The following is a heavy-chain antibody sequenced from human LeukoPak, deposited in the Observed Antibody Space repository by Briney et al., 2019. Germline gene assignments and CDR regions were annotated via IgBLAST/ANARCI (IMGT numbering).Heavy chain of an antibody. CDR2: IYYSGST. J-gene: IGHJ4*02. D-gene: IGHD1-26*01. Sequence: PSETLSLTCTVSGGSISSYYWSWIRQPPGKGLEWIGYIYYSGSTNYNPSLKSRVTISVDTSKNQFSLKLSSVTAADTAVYYCARVGFHSGSSDWGQGTLVTVCS. V-gene: IGHV4-59*12. CDR3: ARVGFHSGSSD. CDR1: GGSISSYY.